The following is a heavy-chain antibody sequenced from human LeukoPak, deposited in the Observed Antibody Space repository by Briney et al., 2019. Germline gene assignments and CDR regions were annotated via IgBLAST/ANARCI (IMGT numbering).Heavy chain of an antibody. CDR1: GGSFSGYY. J-gene: IGHJ5*02. Sequence: PSETLSLTCAVYGGSFSGYYWSWIRQPPGKGLEWIGEINHSGSTNYNPSLKRRVTISVDTSKNQFSLKLSSVTAADTVVYYCARSGYYDFWSGYWLSWYDPWGQGTLVNVSS. V-gene: IGHV4-34*01. CDR2: INHSGST. CDR3: ARSGYYDFWSGYWLSWYDP. D-gene: IGHD3-3*01.